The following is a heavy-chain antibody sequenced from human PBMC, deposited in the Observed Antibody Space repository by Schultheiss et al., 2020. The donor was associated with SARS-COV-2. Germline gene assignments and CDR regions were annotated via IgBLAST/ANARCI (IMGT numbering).Heavy chain of an antibody. CDR2: IYYSGST. Sequence: SETLSLTCTVSGDSVSSGRYYWSWIRQPPGQGLEWIGYIYYSGSTYYNPSLKSRVTISVDTSKNQFSLKLSSVTAADTAVYYCARSRGYSGYDNAFDAFDIWGQGTMVTVSS. D-gene: IGHD5-12*01. CDR1: GDSVSSGRYY. CDR3: ARSRGYSGYDNAFDAFDI. J-gene: IGHJ3*02. V-gene: IGHV4-61*01.